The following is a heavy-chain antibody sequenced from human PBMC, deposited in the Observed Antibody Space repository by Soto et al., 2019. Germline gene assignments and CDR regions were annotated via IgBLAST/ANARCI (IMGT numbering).Heavy chain of an antibody. CDR2: IISGGTRA. CDR1: GFTFSSDW. D-gene: IGHD3-16*01. Sequence: GGSLRLSCAASGFTFSSDWMNWVRQSPGKGLEWVSRIISGGTRATYADFVKGRFTITRDNAKNTLYLQMHSLTADETAVYYCERERKSKGGMDIWGQGTTVTVSS. J-gene: IGHJ6*02. V-gene: IGHV3-74*01. CDR3: ERERKSKGGMDI.